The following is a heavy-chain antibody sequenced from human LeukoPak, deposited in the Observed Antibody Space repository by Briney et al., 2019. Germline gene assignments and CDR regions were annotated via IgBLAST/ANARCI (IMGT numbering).Heavy chain of an antibody. CDR2: INHSGST. V-gene: IGHV4-34*01. CDR1: GGSFSGYY. J-gene: IGHJ4*02. D-gene: IGHD4-17*01. Sequence: SETLSLTCAVYGGSFSGYYWSWIRQPPGKGLEWIREINHSGSTNYNPSLKSRVTISVDTSKNQFSLKLSSVTAADTAVYYCARFASYYGLVYWGQGTLVTVSS. CDR3: ARFASYYGLVY.